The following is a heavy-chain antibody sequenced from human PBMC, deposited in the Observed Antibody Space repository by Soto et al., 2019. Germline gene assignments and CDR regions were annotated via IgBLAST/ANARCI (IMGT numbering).Heavy chain of an antibody. J-gene: IGHJ4*02. V-gene: IGHV1-69*02. CDR1: GGTFSSYT. Sequence: QVQLVQSGAEVKKPGSSVKVSCKASGGTFSSYTISWVRQAPGQGLEWMGRIIPILGIANYAQKFQGRVTITADKPTSTAYMELSSLRSEDTAVYYCARYCSSTSCYGGGGVDYWGQGTLVTVSS. CDR3: ARYCSSTSCYGGGGVDY. CDR2: IIPILGIA. D-gene: IGHD2-2*01.